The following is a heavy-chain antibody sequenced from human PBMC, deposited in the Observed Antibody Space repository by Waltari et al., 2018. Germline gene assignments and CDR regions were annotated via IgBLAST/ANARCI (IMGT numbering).Heavy chain of an antibody. D-gene: IGHD3-22*01. Sequence: EVQLVESGGGLVQPGGSLRLSCAASGFTFSSYWMSWVRQAPGKGLEWVANIKQDGSEKYYVDSVKGRFTISRDNAKNSLYLQMNSLRAEDTAVYYCVRLVVVITPGWFDPWAQGTLVTVSS. CDR2: IKQDGSEK. J-gene: IGHJ5*02. CDR1: GFTFSSYW. CDR3: VRLVVVITPGWFDP. V-gene: IGHV3-7*01.